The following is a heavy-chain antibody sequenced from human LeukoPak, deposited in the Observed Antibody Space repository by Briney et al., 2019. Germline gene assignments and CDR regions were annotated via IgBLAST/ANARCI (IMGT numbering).Heavy chain of an antibody. J-gene: IGHJ4*02. V-gene: IGHV3-7*01. CDR2: IKQDGSEK. CDR1: GFTFSSYW. D-gene: IGHD3-22*01. CDR3: ARGGDSSGYYPFDY. Sequence: GGSLRLSCAASGFTFSSYWMSWVRQAPGKGLEWVANIKQDGSEKYYVDSEKGRFTISRDNAKNSLYLQMNSLRAEDTAVYYCARGGDSSGYYPFDYWGQGTLVTVSS.